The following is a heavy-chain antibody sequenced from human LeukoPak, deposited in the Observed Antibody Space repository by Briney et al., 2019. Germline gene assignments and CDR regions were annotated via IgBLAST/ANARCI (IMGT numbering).Heavy chain of an antibody. Sequence: ASVKVSCKASGYTFTYRYLHWVRQAPRQALEWMGWITPFNGNTNYAQKFQDRVTITRDRSMSTAYMELSSLRSEDTAMYYCARSAQGDDAFDIWGQGTMVTVSP. CDR3: ARSAQGDDAFDI. CDR2: ITPFNGNT. J-gene: IGHJ3*02. V-gene: IGHV1-45*03. CDR1: GYTFTYRY.